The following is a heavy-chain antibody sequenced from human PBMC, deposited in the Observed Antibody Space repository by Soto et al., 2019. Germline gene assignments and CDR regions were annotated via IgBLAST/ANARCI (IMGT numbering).Heavy chain of an antibody. CDR1: GFTFRSYW. Sequence: EVQLVESGGGLVQPGGSLRLSCAASGFTFRSYWMSWVRQTPGKGLEWVANIKQDGSENYYVDSVKGRFTISRDNAENSLNLQMKSLRVDDTAVYYCANMDYGDYGTGAFDIWGQGTMVTVSS. CDR3: ANMDYGDYGTGAFDI. J-gene: IGHJ3*02. D-gene: IGHD4-17*01. V-gene: IGHV3-7*01. CDR2: IKQDGSEN.